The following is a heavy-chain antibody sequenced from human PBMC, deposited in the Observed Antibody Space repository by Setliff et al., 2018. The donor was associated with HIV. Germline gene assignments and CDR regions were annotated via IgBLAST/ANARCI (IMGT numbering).Heavy chain of an antibody. D-gene: IGHD6-19*01. V-gene: IGHV4-39*01. CDR3: ARHRFVSGWYGFVSGIDP. CDR1: GDSLSLSTFY. J-gene: IGHJ5*02. CDR2: IYSTGTT. Sequence: KPSETLSLTCTVSGDSLSLSTFYWAWIRQPPGRGPEWIGSIYSTGTTYYNPSLKSRVTISFDTSKNQFPLEVTSVTAADTAIYYCARHRFVSGWYGFVSGIDPWGQGTLVTVSS.